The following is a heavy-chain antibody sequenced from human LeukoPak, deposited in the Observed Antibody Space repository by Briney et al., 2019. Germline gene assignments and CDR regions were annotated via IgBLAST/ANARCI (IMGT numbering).Heavy chain of an antibody. CDR3: ARDLAWGAY. CDR1: GGSFSGYY. V-gene: IGHV3-21*01. D-gene: IGHD3-16*01. CDR2: ITSTSSHI. J-gene: IGHJ4*02. Sequence: ETLSLTCAVYGGSFSGYYWSWIRQPPGKGLEWVSSITSTSSHIWYADSLKGRFTTSRDNSKNSLFLQMDSLRAEDTAVYYCARDLAWGAYWGQGTLVTVSS.